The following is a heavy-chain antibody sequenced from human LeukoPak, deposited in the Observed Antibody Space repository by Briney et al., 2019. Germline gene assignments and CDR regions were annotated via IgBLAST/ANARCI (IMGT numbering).Heavy chain of an antibody. CDR2: ISYDGSNK. CDR1: GFTFSSDA. D-gene: IGHD4-11*01. V-gene: IGHV3-30-3*01. CDR3: ARWVSNRFDY. Sequence: PGRSLRLSCAASGFTFSSDAMHWVRQAPGKGLEWVAVISYDGSNKYYADSVKGRFTISRDNSKNTLYLQMNSLRAEDTAVYYCARWVSNRFDYWGQGTLVTVSS. J-gene: IGHJ4*02.